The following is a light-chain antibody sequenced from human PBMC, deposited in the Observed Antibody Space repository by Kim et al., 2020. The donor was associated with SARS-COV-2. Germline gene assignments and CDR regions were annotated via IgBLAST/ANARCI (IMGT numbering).Light chain of an antibody. CDR1: QSISSR. Sequence: DIQMTQSPSTLSASVGDRVIITCRASQSISSRLAWYQQKPGKAPELLIYAVSTLERGVPSRFSGTGSGTEFTLTISSLQSDDLATYYCQQYSSYSTFGQGNKV. CDR2: AVS. CDR3: QQYSSYST. V-gene: IGKV1-5*01. J-gene: IGKJ1*01.